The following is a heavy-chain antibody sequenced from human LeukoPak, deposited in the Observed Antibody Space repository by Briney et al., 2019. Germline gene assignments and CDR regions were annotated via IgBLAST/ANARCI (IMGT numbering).Heavy chain of an antibody. V-gene: IGHV3-23*01. CDR3: AKESDSSSWYEGYFDY. J-gene: IGHJ4*02. Sequence: GGSLRLSCAASGFTFSSYAMTWVRQAPGKGLEWVSAISGSGGSTYYADSVKGRFTVSRDNSKGTLYLQMNSLRAEDTAVYYCAKESDSSSWYEGYFDYWGQGSLVTVSS. CDR1: GFTFSSYA. CDR2: ISGSGGST. D-gene: IGHD6-13*01.